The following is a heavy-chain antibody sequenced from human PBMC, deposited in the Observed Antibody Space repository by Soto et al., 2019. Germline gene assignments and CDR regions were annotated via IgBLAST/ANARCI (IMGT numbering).Heavy chain of an antibody. V-gene: IGHV1-69*01. CDR3: ARVGGAVADDAGDYYYYGMDV. Sequence: QVQLVQSGAEVKKPGSSVKVSCKASGGTFSSYAISWVRQAPGQGLEWMGGIIPIFGTANYAQKFQGRVTITAEESTSTAYMELSSLRSEDTAVYYCARVGGAVADDAGDYYYYGMDVWGQGTTVTVSS. J-gene: IGHJ6*02. CDR2: IIPIFGTA. D-gene: IGHD6-19*01. CDR1: GGTFSSYA.